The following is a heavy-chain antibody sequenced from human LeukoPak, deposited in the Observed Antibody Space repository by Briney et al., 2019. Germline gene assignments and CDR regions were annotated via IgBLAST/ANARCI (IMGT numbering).Heavy chain of an antibody. CDR2: ISGSGGST. V-gene: IGHV3-23*01. Sequence: GRSLRLSCAASGFTFSSYGMSWVRQAPGKGLEWVSAISGSGGSTYYADSVKGRFTISRDNSKNTLYLQMNSLRAEDTAVYYCAKGGGYSYGSCFDYWGQGTLVTVSS. J-gene: IGHJ4*02. CDR1: GFTFSSYG. CDR3: AKGGGYSYGSCFDY. D-gene: IGHD5-18*01.